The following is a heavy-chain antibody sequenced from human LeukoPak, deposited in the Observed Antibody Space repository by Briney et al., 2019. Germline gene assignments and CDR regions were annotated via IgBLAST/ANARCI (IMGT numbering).Heavy chain of an antibody. CDR1: GFTFSTYS. CDR3: ARAGSTVVTSPFDI. Sequence: RTGGSLRLSCAASGFTFSTYSMNWVRQAPGKGLEWVSCISSSSSYIYHADSVKGRFTISRDNAKNSLYLQMNSLRAEDTAVYYCARAGSTVVTSPFDIWGQGTMVTVSS. J-gene: IGHJ3*02. CDR2: ISSSSSYI. D-gene: IGHD4-23*01. V-gene: IGHV3-21*01.